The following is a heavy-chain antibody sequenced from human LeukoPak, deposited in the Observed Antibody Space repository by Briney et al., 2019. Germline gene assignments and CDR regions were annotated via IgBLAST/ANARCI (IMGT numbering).Heavy chain of an antibody. D-gene: IGHD5-12*01. Sequence: ASVKVSCRASGYTFTSYDINWVRQATGQGLEWMGWMNPNSGNTGYAQKFQGRVTMTRNTSISTAYMELSSLRSEDTAVYYCARTSYSGYVFYYYYMDVWGKGTTVTVSS. CDR3: ARTSYSGYVFYYYYMDV. J-gene: IGHJ6*03. CDR1: GYTFTSYD. CDR2: MNPNSGNT. V-gene: IGHV1-8*01.